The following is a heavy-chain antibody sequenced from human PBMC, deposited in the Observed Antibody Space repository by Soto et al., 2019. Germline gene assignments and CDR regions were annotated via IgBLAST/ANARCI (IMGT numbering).Heavy chain of an antibody. CDR3: ARSFCVAAAGTFDD. V-gene: IGHV4-31*03. D-gene: IGHD6-13*01. J-gene: IGHJ4*02. CDR2: IYYSGST. CDR1: GGSISSGGYY. Sequence: QVQLQESGPGLVKPSQTLSLTCTVSGGSISSGGYYWSWIRQHPGKGLGWIGYIYYSGSTYYNPSVKSRSTTSVDTSKNQFSLKLSSVTAAGTAVYYCARSFCVAAAGTFDDWCQVTLSTVSS.